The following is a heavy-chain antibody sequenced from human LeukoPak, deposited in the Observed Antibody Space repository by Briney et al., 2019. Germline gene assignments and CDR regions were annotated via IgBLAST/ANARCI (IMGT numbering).Heavy chain of an antibody. J-gene: IGHJ4*02. Sequence: ASVKVSCKASGYTFTGYYMHWVRQAPGQGLEWMGWINPNSGGTNYAQKFQGRVTMTRDTSISTAYMELSRLSSDDTAVYYCARDHFDFWSGYSATYFDYWGQGTLVTVSS. CDR3: ARDHFDFWSGYSATYFDY. CDR2: INPNSGGT. CDR1: GYTFTGYY. V-gene: IGHV1-2*02. D-gene: IGHD3-3*01.